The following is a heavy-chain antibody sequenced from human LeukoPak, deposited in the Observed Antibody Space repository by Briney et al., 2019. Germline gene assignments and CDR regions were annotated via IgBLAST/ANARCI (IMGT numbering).Heavy chain of an antibody. V-gene: IGHV1-69*01. Sequence: GASVTVSFTSSVGTFTMYAISWVRQAPGQGQEWMGWIIPIVGTTTYAQKFQGRVTITADESTSTAYMQLSRLRSEDTAFYYCARDHEVATIRYFDYWGQGTLVTVSS. CDR2: IIPIVGTT. CDR3: ARDHEVATIRYFDY. D-gene: IGHD5-24*01. J-gene: IGHJ4*02. CDR1: VGTFTMYA.